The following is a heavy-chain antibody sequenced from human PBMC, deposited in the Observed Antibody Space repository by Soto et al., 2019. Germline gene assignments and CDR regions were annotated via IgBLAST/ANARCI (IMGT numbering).Heavy chain of an antibody. Sequence: SETLSLTCTVSGGSISSSRYYWGWIRQPPGKGLEWIGSIYYSGSTYYNPSLKSRVTISVDTSKNQFSLKLSSVTAADTAVYYCARLRHYHDSSGYSISYYYSYGMDVWGQGTTVT. CDR1: GGSISSSRYY. CDR3: ARLRHYHDSSGYSISYYYSYGMDV. D-gene: IGHD3-22*01. V-gene: IGHV4-39*01. CDR2: IYYSGST. J-gene: IGHJ6*02.